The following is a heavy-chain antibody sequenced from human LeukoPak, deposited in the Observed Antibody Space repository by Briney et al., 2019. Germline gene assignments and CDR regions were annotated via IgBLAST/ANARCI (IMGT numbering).Heavy chain of an antibody. CDR1: GFTFSSHA. Sequence: QPGGSLRLSCAASGFTFSSHAMTWVRQAPGKGLEWVAVISYDGSNKYYADSVKGRFTISRDNSKNTLYLQMNSLRAEDTAVYYCARDQMTTVTLLPGDYWGQGTLVTVSS. CDR3: ARDQMTTVTLLPGDY. V-gene: IGHV3-30-3*01. CDR2: ISYDGSNK. D-gene: IGHD4-17*01. J-gene: IGHJ4*02.